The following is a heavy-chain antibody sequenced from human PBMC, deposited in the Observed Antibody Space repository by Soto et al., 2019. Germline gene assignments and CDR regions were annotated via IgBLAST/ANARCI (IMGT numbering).Heavy chain of an antibody. CDR3: ARARDNSGPFDY. J-gene: IGHJ4*02. Sequence: PSETLSLTCTVSGGSISSGDYYWSWIRQPPGKGLEWIGYIYYSGSTYYNPSLKSRVTISVDTSKNQFSLKLSSVTAADTAVYYCARARDNSGPFDYWGQGTLVTVSS. CDR1: GGSISSGDYY. V-gene: IGHV4-30-4*01. CDR2: IYYSGST. D-gene: IGHD3-22*01.